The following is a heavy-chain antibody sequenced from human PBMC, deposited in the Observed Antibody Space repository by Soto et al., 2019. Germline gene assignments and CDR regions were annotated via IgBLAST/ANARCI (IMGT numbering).Heavy chain of an antibody. CDR1: GGSFSGYY. CDR3: ARRSYDSRRAFDY. CDR2: IFYSGSP. Sequence: SETLSLTCAVYGGSFSGYYCSWIRQHPGKGLEWIGYIFYSGSPYYNPSLKSRVTISVDTSENQFSLKLSSVTAADTAVYYCARRSYDSRRAFDYWGQGTLVTVSS. V-gene: IGHV4-34*12. D-gene: IGHD3-22*01. J-gene: IGHJ4*02.